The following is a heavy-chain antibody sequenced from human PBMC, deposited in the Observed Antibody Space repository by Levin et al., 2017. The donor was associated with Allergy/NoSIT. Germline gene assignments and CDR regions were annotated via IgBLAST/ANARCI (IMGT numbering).Heavy chain of an antibody. J-gene: IGHJ4*02. CDR3: ARDFGRWELNHQEDY. CDR1: GFTFSSYS. Sequence: GGSLRLSCAASGFTFSSYSMNWVRQAPGKGLEWVSYISSSSSTIYYADSVKGRFTISRDNAKNSLYLQMNSLRDEDTAVYYCARDFGRWELNHQEDYWGQGTLVTVSS. D-gene: IGHD1-26*01. CDR2: ISSSSSTI. V-gene: IGHV3-48*02.